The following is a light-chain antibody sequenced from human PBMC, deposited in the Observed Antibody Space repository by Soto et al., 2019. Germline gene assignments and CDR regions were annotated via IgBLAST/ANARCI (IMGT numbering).Light chain of an antibody. CDR2: EGS. CDR3: CSYAGSSTLL. V-gene: IGLV2-23*01. CDR1: SSDVGGYNL. J-gene: IGLJ2*01. Sequence: QSVLTQPASVSGSPGQSITISCNGTSSDVGGYNLVSWYQQHPGKTRKLMIYEGSKRPSGVSNRFSGSKSGNTASLTISGLQAEDEADYYCCSYAGSSTLLFGGGTKLAV.